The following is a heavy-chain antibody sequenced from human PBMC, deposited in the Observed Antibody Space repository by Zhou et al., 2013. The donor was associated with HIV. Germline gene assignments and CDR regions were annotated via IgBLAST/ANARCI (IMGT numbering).Heavy chain of an antibody. CDR2: VSTYNGDT. J-gene: IGHJ4*02. Sequence: QVQLVQSKAEVKKPGASVKVSCKASGYTFISYGISWVRQAPGQRLEWMGWVSTYNGDTNYAQKFQGRVTMTTDTSTSTVYMELRSLRSDDTAVYYCARDTAWLDWWGQGTLVTVSS. D-gene: IGHD6-19*01. CDR1: GYTFISYG. V-gene: IGHV1-18*01. CDR3: ARDTAWLDW.